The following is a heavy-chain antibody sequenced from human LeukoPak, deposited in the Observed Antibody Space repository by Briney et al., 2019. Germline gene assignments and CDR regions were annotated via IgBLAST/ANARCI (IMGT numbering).Heavy chain of an antibody. Sequence: SETLSLTCTVSGSSISSGGYYWGWIRQPPGKGLEWIGSIYYSGSTYDNPCGKSRVTISVDTSKNQFSLKLSSVTAADTAVYYCASPGGGPTDYWGQGTLVTVSS. CDR1: GSSISSGGYY. V-gene: IGHV4-39*01. CDR2: IYYSGST. D-gene: IGHD3-16*01. J-gene: IGHJ4*02. CDR3: ASPGGGPTDY.